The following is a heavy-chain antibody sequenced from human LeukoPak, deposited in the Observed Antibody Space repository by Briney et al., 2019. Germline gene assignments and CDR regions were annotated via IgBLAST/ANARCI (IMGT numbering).Heavy chain of an antibody. CDR3: ARGRGSTLRVGVDY. D-gene: IGHD1-26*01. CDR2: ISGSGGAGT. Sequence: GGSLRLSCAGSGFTFSSYAMSWVRQAPGKGLEWVSTISGSGGAGTYYADSVKGRFTVSRDNSKNTLYLQMNSLRAEDTAVYYCARGRGSTLRVGVDYWGQGTLVTVSS. J-gene: IGHJ4*02. CDR1: GFTFSSYA. V-gene: IGHV3-23*01.